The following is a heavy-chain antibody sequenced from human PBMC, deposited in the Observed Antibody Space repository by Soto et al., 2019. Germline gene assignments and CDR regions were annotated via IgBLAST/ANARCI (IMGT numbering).Heavy chain of an antibody. V-gene: IGHV3-30*18. CDR1: GFTFSNNG. Sequence: QVHLVESGGGVVQPGRSLRLSCAASGFTFSNNGMHWVRQAPGKGLEWMGVISYEGSEKYYAGSVKGRFTIARDNSKNTLYLKMDTLRAEDTAIYYCVKDKGAAAGFDSWGQGILVTVSS. CDR2: ISYEGSEK. D-gene: IGHD6-13*01. J-gene: IGHJ4*02. CDR3: VKDKGAAAGFDS.